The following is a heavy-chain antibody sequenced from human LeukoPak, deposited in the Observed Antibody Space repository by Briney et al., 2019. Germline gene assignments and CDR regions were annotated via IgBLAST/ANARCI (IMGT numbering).Heavy chain of an antibody. CDR1: GGTFISYA. Sequence: SVKVSCKASGGTFISYAISWVRQAPGQGLEWMGGIIPIFGTANYAQKFQGRVTITADESTSTAYMELSSLRSEDTAVYYCARGGTARSFRLAAPPPYYFDYWGQGTLVTVSS. CDR2: IIPIFGTA. D-gene: IGHD6-6*01. CDR3: ARGGTARSFRLAAPPPYYFDY. J-gene: IGHJ4*02. V-gene: IGHV1-69*01.